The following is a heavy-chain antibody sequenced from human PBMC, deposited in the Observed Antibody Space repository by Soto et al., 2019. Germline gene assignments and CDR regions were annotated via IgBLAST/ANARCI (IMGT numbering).Heavy chain of an antibody. V-gene: IGHV3-23*01. CDR1: GFTFSSYA. J-gene: IGHJ4*02. CDR2: ISGSGGST. D-gene: IGHD7-27*01. Sequence: EVQLLESGGGLVQPGGSLRLSCAASGFTFSSYAMSWVRQAPGKGLEWVSGISGSGGSTYYADSVKGRFTISRDNSKNTLYLHVNSPRVEDTAVYYCAKGGWGSYFGYWGQGTLATVS. CDR3: AKGGWGSYFGY.